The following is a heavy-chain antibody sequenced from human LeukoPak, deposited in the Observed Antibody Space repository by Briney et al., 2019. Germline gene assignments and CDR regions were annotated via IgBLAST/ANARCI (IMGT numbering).Heavy chain of an antibody. CDR3: ARGSDFT. D-gene: IGHD2/OR15-2a*01. CDR2: ISYDGSNK. CDR1: GFTFSSYG. Sequence: PGRSLRLSCAASGFTFSSYGMHWVRQAPGKGLEWVAVISYDGSNKYYADSVKGRFTISRDNSKNTLYLQMNSLRAEDTAVYYCARGSDFTWGQGTLVTVSS. V-gene: IGHV3-30*03. J-gene: IGHJ5*02.